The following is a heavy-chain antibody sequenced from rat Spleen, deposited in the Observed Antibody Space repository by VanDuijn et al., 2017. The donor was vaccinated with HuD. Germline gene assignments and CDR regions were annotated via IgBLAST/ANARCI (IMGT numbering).Heavy chain of an antibody. CDR2: ISKSGSST. CDR1: GFTFSNYG. Sequence: EVQLVESGGGLVQPGGSLDLSCAASGFTFSNYGMAWVRQTPTKGLEWVASISKSGSSTYYRDSVKGRFTISRDNAKSALYLQMDSLRSEDTATYFCVRIQTYFDDWGQGVMVTVSS. V-gene: IGHV5-29*01. CDR3: VRIQTYFDD. D-gene: IGHD1-6*01. J-gene: IGHJ2*01.